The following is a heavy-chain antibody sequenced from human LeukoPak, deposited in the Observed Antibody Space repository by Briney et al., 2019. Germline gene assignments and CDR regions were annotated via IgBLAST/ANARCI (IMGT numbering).Heavy chain of an antibody. V-gene: IGHV3-74*01. CDR2: ISPDGSST. CDR1: GFTFSSYW. D-gene: IGHD3-10*01. Sequence: GGSLRLSCGASGFTFSSYWMHWVRQAPGKGLVWVSRISPDGSSTSYADSVKGRFTISRDNAKNTLDLQMNSLRAEDAAVYYCARGYYGSSFGYRGQGTLVTVSS. CDR3: ARGYYGSSFGY. J-gene: IGHJ4*02.